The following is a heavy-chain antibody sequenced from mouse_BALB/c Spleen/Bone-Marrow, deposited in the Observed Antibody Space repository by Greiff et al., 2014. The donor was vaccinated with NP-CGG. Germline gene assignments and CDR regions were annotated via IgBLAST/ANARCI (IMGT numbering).Heavy chain of an antibody. CDR2: INSGSGGT. CDR3: ARAITDAMDY. CDR1: GYAFTNYL. V-gene: IGHV1-54*01. J-gene: IGHJ4*01. Sequence: QVQLQQSGAELVRPGTSVKVSCKGSGYAFTNYLIEWVKQRPGQGLEWIGVINSGSGGTKYNEKFKGKATLTADKSPSTAYMQLSSLTSDDPAVYFCARAITDAMDYWGQGTSVTVSS. D-gene: IGHD2-4*01.